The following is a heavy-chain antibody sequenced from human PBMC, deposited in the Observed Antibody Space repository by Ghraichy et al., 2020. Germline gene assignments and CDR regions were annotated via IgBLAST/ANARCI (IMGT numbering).Heavy chain of an antibody. CDR1: GFTFSSYA. Sequence: GGSLRLSCAASGFTFSSYAMSWVRQAPGKGLEWVSAISGSGGSTYYADSVKGRFTISRDNSKNTLYLQMNSLRAEDTAVYYCAKELGLITGTTRWSFGAFDIWGQGTMVTVSS. CDR3: AKELGLITGTTRWSFGAFDI. V-gene: IGHV3-23*01. D-gene: IGHD1-20*01. J-gene: IGHJ3*02. CDR2: ISGSGGST.